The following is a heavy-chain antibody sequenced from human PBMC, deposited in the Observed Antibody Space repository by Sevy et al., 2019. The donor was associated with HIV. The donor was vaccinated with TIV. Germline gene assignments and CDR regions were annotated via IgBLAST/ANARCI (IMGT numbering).Heavy chain of an antibody. Sequence: ASVKVSCKPSGYIFTDYYIHWMRQAPGQGLEWIGYINPKSGGANSAQRFQGRVALTRDTSISAASMELSRLNTDDTAVYYCARVPQPVADDIYDDSGAYYPFYYFDYWGQGTLVTVSS. CDR1: GYIFTDYY. V-gene: IGHV1-2*02. CDR3: ARVPQPVADDIYDDSGAYYPFYYFDY. D-gene: IGHD3-9*01. J-gene: IGHJ4*02. CDR2: INPKSGGA.